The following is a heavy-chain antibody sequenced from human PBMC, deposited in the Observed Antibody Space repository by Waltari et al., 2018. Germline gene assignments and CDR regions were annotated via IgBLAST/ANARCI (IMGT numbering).Heavy chain of an antibody. V-gene: IGHV4-39*01. D-gene: IGHD1-1*01. J-gene: IGHJ4*02. CDR3: ARHGPNPVDGERYFDY. Sequence: QLQLQESGPGLVKPSETLSLTCTVSGGSISSSSYYWGWIRQPPGKGLEWIGSIYYSGSTYYNPSLKSRVTISVDTSKNQFSLKLSSVTAADTAVYYCARHGPNPVDGERYFDYWGQGTLVTVSS. CDR1: GGSISSSSYY. CDR2: IYYSGST.